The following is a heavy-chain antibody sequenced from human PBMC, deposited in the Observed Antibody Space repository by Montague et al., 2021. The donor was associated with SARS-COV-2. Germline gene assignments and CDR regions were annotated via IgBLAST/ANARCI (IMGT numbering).Heavy chain of an antibody. CDR2: ISDTGSTI. CDR1: GFTFSDYY. D-gene: IGHD4-23*01. V-gene: IGHV3-11*01. CDR3: AKALMTYGGNSPVDH. J-gene: IGHJ4*02. Sequence: SLRLSCAASGFTFSDYYMNWIRQAPGKGLEWISYISDTGSTIYYEDSVKGRFAVSRGNTKNSLYLQMSSLRAEDTAVYYCAKALMTYGGNSPVDHWGQGTLVTVSS.